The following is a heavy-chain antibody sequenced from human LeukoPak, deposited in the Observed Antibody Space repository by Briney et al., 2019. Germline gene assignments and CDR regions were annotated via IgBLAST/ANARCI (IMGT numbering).Heavy chain of an antibody. V-gene: IGHV3-21*01. J-gene: IGHJ4*02. CDR3: ARVAMIVVVKGPVDY. D-gene: IGHD3-22*01. Sequence: GGSLRLSCAASGFTFSSSSMNWVRQAPGKGLEWVSSISSSSSYIYYADSVKGRFTISRDNAKNSLYLQMNSLRAEDTAVYYCARVAMIVVVKGPVDYWGQGTLVTVSS. CDR2: ISSSSSYI. CDR1: GFTFSSSS.